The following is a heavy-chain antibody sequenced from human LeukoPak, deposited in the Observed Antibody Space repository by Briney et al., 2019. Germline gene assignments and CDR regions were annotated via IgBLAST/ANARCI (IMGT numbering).Heavy chain of an antibody. CDR2: ISAYNVNA. V-gene: IGHV1-18*01. Sequence: GASVKFSCKASGYTFTSYGISWVRQAPGQGLEWMGWISAYNVNANFAQKLHGRVTMTTDTSTNTAYMELRSLRSDDTAVYYCASWAGYCSSNNCYATSLDYWGQGTLVTVSA. CDR3: ASWAGYCSSNNCYATSLDY. J-gene: IGHJ4*02. D-gene: IGHD2-2*01. CDR1: GYTFTSYG.